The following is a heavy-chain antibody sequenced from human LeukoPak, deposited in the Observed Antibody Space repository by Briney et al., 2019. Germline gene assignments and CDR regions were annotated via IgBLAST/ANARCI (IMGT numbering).Heavy chain of an antibody. V-gene: IGHV1-24*01. CDR3: ARGHHLYYYDSSGYPA. J-gene: IGHJ5*02. CDR2: CDPEDGET. Sequence: ASVKVSCKGSGYTLTELSMHWVRQAPGKGLEWMGGCDPEDGETIYAQKFQGRVTMTEDTSTDTAYMELSSLRSEDTAVYYCARGHHLYYYDSSGYPAWGQGTLVTVSS. D-gene: IGHD3-22*01. CDR1: GYTLTELS.